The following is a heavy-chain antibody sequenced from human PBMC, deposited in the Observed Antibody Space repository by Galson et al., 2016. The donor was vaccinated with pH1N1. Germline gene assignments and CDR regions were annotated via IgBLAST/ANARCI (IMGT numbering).Heavy chain of an antibody. Sequence: SLRLSCAASGFTFSSYWMHWVRQAPGKGLVWVSRINSDGSSTSCADSVKGRFTISRDNVKNTLYLQMHSLRAEDTAVYYCARNFGLSGSGRHFDFWGQGTLVTVSS. V-gene: IGHV3-74*01. D-gene: IGHD3-16*01. CDR1: GFTFSSYW. J-gene: IGHJ4*02. CDR3: ARNFGLSGSGRHFDF. CDR2: INSDGSST.